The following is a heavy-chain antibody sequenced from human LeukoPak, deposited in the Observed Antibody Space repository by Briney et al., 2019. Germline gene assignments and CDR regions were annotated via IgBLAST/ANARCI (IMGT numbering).Heavy chain of an antibody. CDR3: ARNVRDTGTFDY. CDR1: GYTFTSYD. J-gene: IGHJ4*02. D-gene: IGHD5-18*01. V-gene: IGHV1-8*01. CDR2: MNPNSDNT. Sequence: GASVKVSCKASGYTFTSYDINWVRRAPGQGLEWMGWMNPNSDNTGYAQKFQGRVTMTRNPSISTAYMELSSLRSEDTAVYYCARNVRDTGTFDYWGQGTLVTVSS.